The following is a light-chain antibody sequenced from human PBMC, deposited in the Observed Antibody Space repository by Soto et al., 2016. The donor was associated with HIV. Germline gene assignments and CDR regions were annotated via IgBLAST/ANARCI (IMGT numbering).Light chain of an antibody. Sequence: YELTQPPSVSVAPGKTARLTCGGNNIGTKSVHWYQQKPGQAPLLVVYNDNDRPSGIPERFSGSNSGNTAILTISRVEAGDEADYHCQVWDSSTDYSGVFGGGTKLTVL. CDR3: QVWDSSTDYSGV. CDR2: NDN. CDR1: NIGTKS. J-gene: IGLJ3*02. V-gene: IGLV3-21*01.